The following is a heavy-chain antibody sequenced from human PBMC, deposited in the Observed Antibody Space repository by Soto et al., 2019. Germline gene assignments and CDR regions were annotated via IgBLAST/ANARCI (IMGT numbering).Heavy chain of an antibody. CDR2: IYYSGTT. D-gene: IGHD5-18*01. J-gene: IGHJ4*02. CDR3: ARGSGYSYGPYYFDY. CDR1: GGSISSEGYY. Sequence: PSDTLSLTCTVSGGSISSEGYYWSWFRQLPGKGLEWIGDIYYSGTTYHNPSLRSRLTISGDASKNQFSLKLSSVTAADTALYYCARGSGYSYGPYYFDYWGQGTLVTVSS. V-gene: IGHV4-31*03.